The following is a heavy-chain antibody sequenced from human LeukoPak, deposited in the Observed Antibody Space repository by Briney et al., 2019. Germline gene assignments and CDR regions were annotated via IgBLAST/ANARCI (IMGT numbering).Heavy chain of an antibody. CDR1: GGSFSGYY. Sequence: SETLSLTCAVYGGSFSGYYWSWIRQPPGKGLEWIGEINHSGSTNYNPSLKSRVTISVDTSKNQFSLKLSSVTAADTAVYYCPRGTGASWFDPWGQGTLVTVSS. V-gene: IGHV4-34*01. CDR3: PRGTGASWFDP. J-gene: IGHJ5*02. CDR2: INHSGST.